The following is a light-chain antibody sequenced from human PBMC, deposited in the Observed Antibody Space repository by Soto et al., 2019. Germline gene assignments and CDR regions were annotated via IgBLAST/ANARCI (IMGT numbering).Light chain of an antibody. V-gene: IGKV3-20*01. Sequence: EVVLTQSPGTLSLSPGERATLSCRASQSVADSYLAWYQQKPGRAPRLLFYAATRRATGIPDRFSGSGSGTDFTLTISTLEPDDFAVYYCHLFGSSPPWTFGQGTKV. J-gene: IGKJ1*01. CDR3: HLFGSSPPWT. CDR1: QSVADSY. CDR2: AAT.